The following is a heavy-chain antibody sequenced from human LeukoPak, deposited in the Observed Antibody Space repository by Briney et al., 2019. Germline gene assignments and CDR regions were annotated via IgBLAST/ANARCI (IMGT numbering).Heavy chain of an antibody. CDR3: ARGAVIAAADEYYYGMDV. J-gene: IGHJ6*02. CDR2: IYYSGST. D-gene: IGHD6-13*01. CDR1: GGSISSSSYY. V-gene: IGHV4-39*01. Sequence: ASETLSLTCTVSGGSISSSSYYWGWIRQPPGKGLEWIGSIYYSGSTYYNPSLKSRVTISVDTSKNQFSLKLSSVTAADTAVYYCARGAVIAAADEYYYGMDVWGQGTTVTVSS.